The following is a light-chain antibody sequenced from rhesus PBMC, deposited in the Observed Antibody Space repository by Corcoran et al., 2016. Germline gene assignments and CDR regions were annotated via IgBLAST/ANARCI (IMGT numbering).Light chain of an antibody. CDR2: TAS. J-gene: IGKJ1*01. CDR3: QQHNFNPRT. Sequence: DIQMTQSPSSLSASVGDRVTITCQASQGINNWLVWYQQKPGKAPKHLIYTASTLQSGVPSRFSGSGSWTEFTLTISSRQPEDFATDYCQQHNFNPRTFGQGTKVEIK. CDR1: QGINNW. V-gene: IGKV1-33*02.